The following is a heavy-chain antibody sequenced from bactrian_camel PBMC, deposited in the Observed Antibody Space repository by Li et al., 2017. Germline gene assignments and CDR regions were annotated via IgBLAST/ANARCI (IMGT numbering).Heavy chain of an antibody. CDR3: VKGREWGDSRAWQTGY. Sequence: VQLVESGGGSVQAGGSLQLSCVVSGHNTYYMAWFRQAPGKEREGVAVIDAHDITTYADPVKGRFTISRDNDKNTLYLQMNSLKPEDTAVYYCVKGREWGDSRAWQTGYRGQGTQVTVS. CDR2: IDAHDIT. V-gene: IGHV3S55*01. CDR1: GHNTYY. D-gene: IGHD5*01. J-gene: IGHJ6*01.